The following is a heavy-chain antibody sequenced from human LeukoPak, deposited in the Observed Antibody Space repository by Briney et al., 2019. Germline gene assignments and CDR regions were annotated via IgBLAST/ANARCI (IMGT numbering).Heavy chain of an antibody. CDR3: AKDTYITYYYDSSGYYSYNWFDP. CDR1: AFTFSSYR. J-gene: IGHJ5*02. Sequence: PGGSLRLSCAASAFTFSSYRMHWVRQAPGKGLEWVAFIRYDGSNKYYADSVKGRFTISRDNSKNTLYLQMNSLRAEDTAVYYCAKDTYITYYYDSSGYYSYNWFDPWGQGTLVTVSS. D-gene: IGHD3-22*01. V-gene: IGHV3-30*02. CDR2: IRYDGSNK.